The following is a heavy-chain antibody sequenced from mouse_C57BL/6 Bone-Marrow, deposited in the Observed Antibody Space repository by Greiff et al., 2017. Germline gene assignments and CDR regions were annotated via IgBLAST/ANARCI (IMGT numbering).Heavy chain of an antibody. V-gene: IGHV1-42*01. CDR2: NNPSPGGT. CDR3: SNDYYAMDY. Sequence: EVNLMESGPELVQPGASVKISCKASGYSFTGYYMNWVKHSPEKSLEWIGENNPSPGGTTYNQKFKAKATLTVDISSSTAYMHLKSLTSDYSAGYYCSNDYYAMDYWGQGTSVTVSS. D-gene: IGHD4-1*01. J-gene: IGHJ4*01. CDR1: GYSFTGYY.